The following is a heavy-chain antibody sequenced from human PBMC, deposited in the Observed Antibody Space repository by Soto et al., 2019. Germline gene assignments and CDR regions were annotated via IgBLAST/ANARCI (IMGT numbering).Heavy chain of an antibody. Sequence: QVQLVESGGGVVQPGRSLRLSCAASGFTFSSYAMHWVRQAPGKGLEWVTVISQDGNNKYYADSVKGRFTISRDSSKNTLYLQMNGLRVEDTAVYYCARPGDIVATILDYWGQGTLVTVSS. V-gene: IGHV3-30-3*01. D-gene: IGHD5-12*01. J-gene: IGHJ4*02. CDR2: ISQDGNNK. CDR1: GFTFSSYA. CDR3: ARPGDIVATILDY.